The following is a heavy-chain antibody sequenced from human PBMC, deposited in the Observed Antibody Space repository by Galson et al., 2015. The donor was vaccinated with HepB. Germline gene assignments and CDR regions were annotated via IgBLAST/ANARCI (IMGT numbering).Heavy chain of an antibody. V-gene: IGHV3-30-3*01. CDR3: AREGVVPAAMDAFDI. Sequence: SLRLSCAASGFTFSSYAMHWVRQAPGKGLEWVAVISYDGSNRYYADSVKGRFTISRDNSKNTLYLQMNSLRAEDTAVYYCAREGVVPAAMDAFDIWGQGTMVTVSS. D-gene: IGHD2-2*01. CDR1: GFTFSSYA. J-gene: IGHJ3*02. CDR2: ISYDGSNR.